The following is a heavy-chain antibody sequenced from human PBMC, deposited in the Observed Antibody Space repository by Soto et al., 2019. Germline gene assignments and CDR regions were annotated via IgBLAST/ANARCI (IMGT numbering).Heavy chain of an antibody. J-gene: IGHJ4*02. D-gene: IGHD5-18*01. V-gene: IGHV1-69*08. CDR1: GGTFSSYT. CDR2: IIPILGIA. CDR3: ARDDGGYSYGTDY. Sequence: QVQLVQSGAEVKKPGSSVKVSCKASGGTFSSYTISWVRQAPGQGLEWMGRIIPILGIANYAQKFQGRVTITADKSTSTAYKELSSLRSEDTAVYYCARDDGGYSYGTDYWGQGTLVTVSS.